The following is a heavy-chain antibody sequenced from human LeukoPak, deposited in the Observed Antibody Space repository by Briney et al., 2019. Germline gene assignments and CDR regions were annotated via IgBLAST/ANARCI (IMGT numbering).Heavy chain of an antibody. CDR1: GGTFSRYA. D-gene: IGHD3-22*01. CDR3: ARDAAIHDSGAYYYLW. Sequence: SVKVSCKASGGTFSRYAISWVRQAPGQGLEWMGGITPMFGTANYAQKFLGRVTSADESTRTAYMELKSLKFEDTAVYYCARDAAIHDSGAYYYLWWGQGTLVTVSS. V-gene: IGHV1-69*13. J-gene: IGHJ4*02. CDR2: ITPMFGTA.